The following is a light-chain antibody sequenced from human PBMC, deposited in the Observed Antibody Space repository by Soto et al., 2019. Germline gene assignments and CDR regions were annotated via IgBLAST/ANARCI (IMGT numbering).Light chain of an antibody. Sequence: DVQMTQSPSSLSASVGDRVTITCRASQSVNNYLNWYQQRPGKAPRLLIYGASNLQSGVPSRFSGSGSGTEFTLTISSLQVEDFATYYCQQSYITPPTTFGQGTKLVIK. CDR3: QQSYITPPTT. CDR1: QSVNNY. CDR2: GAS. J-gene: IGKJ2*01. V-gene: IGKV1-39*01.